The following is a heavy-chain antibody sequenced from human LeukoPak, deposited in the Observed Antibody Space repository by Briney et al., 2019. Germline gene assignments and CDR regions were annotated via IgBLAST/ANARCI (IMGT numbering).Heavy chain of an antibody. CDR3: AKDVRWAGAAQGASDI. CDR2: ISGGGVTT. J-gene: IGHJ3*02. Sequence: GGSLRLSCAASGFAFSSYAMSWVRQAPGKGLEWVSTISGGGVTTYYADSVKGRFTISRDNSKDTLYLQMNNLRVEDTAVYYCAKDVRWAGAAQGASDIWGQGTLVTVSS. V-gene: IGHV3-23*01. CDR1: GFAFSSYA. D-gene: IGHD4/OR15-4a*01.